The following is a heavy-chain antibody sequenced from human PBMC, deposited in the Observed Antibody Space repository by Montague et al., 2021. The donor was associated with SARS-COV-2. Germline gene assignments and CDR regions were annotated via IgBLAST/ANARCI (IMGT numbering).Heavy chain of an antibody. D-gene: IGHD6-19*01. V-gene: IGHV4-39*01. CDR2: IYYSGST. CDR1: GGSISSGGYY. J-gene: IGHJ4*02. Sequence: SETLSLTCTVSGGSISSGGYYWDWIRQPPGMGLEWIGTIYYSGSTDYNPSLKSRVTISVDTSRNQFSLKVSSVTAADTAVYYCAKTGGTTTVAGPFDSWGQGTPVTVSS. CDR3: AKTGGTTTVAGPFDS.